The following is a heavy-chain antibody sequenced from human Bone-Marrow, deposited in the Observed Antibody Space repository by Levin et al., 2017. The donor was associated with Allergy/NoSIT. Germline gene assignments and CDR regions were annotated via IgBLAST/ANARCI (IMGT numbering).Heavy chain of an antibody. J-gene: IGHJ6*03. CDR3: ARCKGSGSSNYYMDV. CDR1: GGSISSGGYY. CDR2: IYYSGST. Sequence: SETLSLTCTVSGGSISSGGYYWSWIRQHPGKGLEWIGYIYYSGSTYYNPSPKSRVTISVDTSKNQFSLKLSSVTAADTAVYYCARCKGSGSSNYYMDVWGKGTTVTVSS. V-gene: IGHV4-31*03. D-gene: IGHD3-10*01.